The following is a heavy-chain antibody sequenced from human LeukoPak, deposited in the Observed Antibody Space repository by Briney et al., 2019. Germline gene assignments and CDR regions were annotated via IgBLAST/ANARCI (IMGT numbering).Heavy chain of an antibody. D-gene: IGHD6-13*01. Sequence: GASVKVSCKVSGYTLTELSMHWVRQAPGKGLEWMGGFDPEDGETIYAQKFQGRVTMTEDTSTDTAYMELSSLRSEDTAVYYCATGPIAAAGTGYFGLWGRGTLVTVSS. CDR1: GYTLTELS. V-gene: IGHV1-24*01. CDR2: FDPEDGET. CDR3: ATGPIAAAGTGYFGL. J-gene: IGHJ2*01.